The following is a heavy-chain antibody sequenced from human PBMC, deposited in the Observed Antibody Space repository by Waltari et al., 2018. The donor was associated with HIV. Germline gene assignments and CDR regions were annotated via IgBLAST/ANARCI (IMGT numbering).Heavy chain of an antibody. V-gene: IGHV3-23*04. CDR1: GCTFSSYA. CDR3: AKRLAFGELLPGGLDY. D-gene: IGHD3-10*01. CDR2: ISGSGGST. J-gene: IGHJ4*02. Sequence: EVQLVESGGGLVQPGGSLRLSCAASGCTFSSYALSWVRQAQGKGLEWVSAISGSGGSTYYADSVKGRFTISRDNSKNTLYLQINSLRAEDTAVYYCAKRLAFGELLPGGLDYWGQGTLVTVSS.